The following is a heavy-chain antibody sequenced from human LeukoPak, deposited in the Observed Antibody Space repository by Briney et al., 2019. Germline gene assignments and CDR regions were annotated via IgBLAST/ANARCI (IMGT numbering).Heavy chain of an antibody. CDR3: AKDLSSRPYYFDY. V-gene: IGHV3-23*01. CDR2: ISGSGDNT. D-gene: IGHD2-2*01. J-gene: IGHJ4*02. CDR1: GFTFITYA. Sequence: GGSLRLSCAASGFTFITYAMTWVRQAPGKGLEWVSGISGSGDNTYYADSVKGRFTISRDNSKNTLYLQMNSLRAEDTAVYYCAKDLSSRPYYFDYWGQGTLVTVSS.